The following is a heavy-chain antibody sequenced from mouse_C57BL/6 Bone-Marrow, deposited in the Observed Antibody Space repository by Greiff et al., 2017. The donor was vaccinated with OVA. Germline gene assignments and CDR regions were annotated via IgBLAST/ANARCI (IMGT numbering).Heavy chain of an antibody. D-gene: IGHD1-1*01. CDR2: ISYDGSN. CDR1: GYSITSGYY. J-gene: IGHJ4*01. Sequence: EVQLQESGPGLVKPSQSLSLTCSVTGYSITSGYYWNWIRQFPGNKLEWMGYISYDGSNNYNPSLKNRISITRDTSKNQFFLKLNSVTTEDTATYYCARDTGLYAMDYWGQGTSVTVSS. CDR3: ARDTGLYAMDY. V-gene: IGHV3-6*01.